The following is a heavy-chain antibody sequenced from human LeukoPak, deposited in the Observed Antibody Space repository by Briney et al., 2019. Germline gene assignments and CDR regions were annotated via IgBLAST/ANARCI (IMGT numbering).Heavy chain of an antibody. CDR2: IYPGDSDT. CDR3: ARSLGLYDSSGFNWFDP. V-gene: IGHV5-51*01. Sequence: GESLKISCKGSGYSFTSYWIGWVRQMPGKGLEWMGIIYPGDSDTRYSPSFQGQVTISADKSISTAYLQWSSLKASDTAMYYCARSLGLYDSSGFNWFDPWGQGTLVTVSS. D-gene: IGHD3-22*01. J-gene: IGHJ5*02. CDR1: GYSFTSYW.